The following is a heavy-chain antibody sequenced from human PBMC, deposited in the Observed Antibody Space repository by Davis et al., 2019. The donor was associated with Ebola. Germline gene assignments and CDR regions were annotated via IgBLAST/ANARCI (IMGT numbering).Heavy chain of an antibody. CDR1: GYTLTDLS. Sequence: ASVKVSCKVSGYTLTDLSMHWVRQAPGKGLEWMGGFHPEDGETIYAQKFQGRVTMTEDTSTDTAYLELSSLRSEDTAVYYCARALAGIYYYGMDVWGKGTTVTVSS. CDR3: ARALAGIYYYGMDV. V-gene: IGHV1-24*01. J-gene: IGHJ6*04. CDR2: FHPEDGET. D-gene: IGHD6-13*01.